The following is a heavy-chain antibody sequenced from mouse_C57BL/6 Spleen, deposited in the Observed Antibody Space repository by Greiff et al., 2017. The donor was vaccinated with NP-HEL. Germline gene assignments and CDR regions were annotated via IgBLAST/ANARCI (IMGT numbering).Heavy chain of an antibody. D-gene: IGHD3-2*02. J-gene: IGHJ3*01. V-gene: IGHV1-50*01. CDR1: GYTFTSYW. Sequence: QVQLQQSGAELVKPGASVKLSCKASGYTFTSYWMQWVKQRPGQGLEWIGEIDPSDSYTNYNQKFKGKATLTVDTSSSTAYMQLSSLTSEDSAVYYCARWGSSGYPFAYWGQGTLVTVSA. CDR3: ARWGSSGYPFAY. CDR2: IDPSDSYT.